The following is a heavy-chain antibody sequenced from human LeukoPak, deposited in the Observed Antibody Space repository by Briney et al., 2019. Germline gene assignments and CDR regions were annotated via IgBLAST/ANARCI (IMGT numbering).Heavy chain of an antibody. CDR1: GYTFTGYY. J-gene: IGHJ4*02. CDR2: INPNSGGT. V-gene: IGHV1-2*02. Sequence: ASVKVSCKASGYTFTGYYMHWVRQAPGQGLEWMGWINPNSGGTNYAQKFQGRVTMARDTSISTAYMELSRLRSDDTAVYYCARDYYYDSSGYYDYWGQGTLVTVSS. D-gene: IGHD3-22*01. CDR3: ARDYYYDSSGYYDY.